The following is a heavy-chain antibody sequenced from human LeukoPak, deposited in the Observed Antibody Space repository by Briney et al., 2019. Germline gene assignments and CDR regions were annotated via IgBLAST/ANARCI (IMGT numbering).Heavy chain of an antibody. CDR3: ARGACSGGSCYRIAVAYFDY. J-gene: IGHJ4*02. CDR2: IYYSGST. Sequence: PSETLSLTCTVSGGSISSYYWSWIRQPPGKGLEWIGYIYYSGSTNYNPSLKSRVTISVDTSKNQFSLKLTSVTAADTAVYYCARGACSGGSCYRIAVAYFDYWGQGTQVTVSS. CDR1: GGSISSYY. D-gene: IGHD2-15*01. V-gene: IGHV4-59*01.